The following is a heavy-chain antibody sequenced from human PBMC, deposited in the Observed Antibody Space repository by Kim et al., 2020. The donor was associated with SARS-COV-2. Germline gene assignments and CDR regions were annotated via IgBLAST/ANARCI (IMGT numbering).Heavy chain of an antibody. V-gene: IGHV5-51*01. J-gene: IGHJ6*02. D-gene: IGHD3-10*01. Sequence: SFQGQVTISADKSISTAYLQWSSLKASDTAMYYCARLGNLWFGELIGMDVWGQGTTVTVSS. CDR3: ARLGNLWFGELIGMDV.